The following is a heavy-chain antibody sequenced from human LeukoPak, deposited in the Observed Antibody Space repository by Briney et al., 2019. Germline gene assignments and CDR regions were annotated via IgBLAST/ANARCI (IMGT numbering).Heavy chain of an antibody. Sequence: GGSLRLSCAASGFTFSSYEMNWVRQAPGKGLEWVSYISSSGSTIYYADSVKGRFTISRDNSKNTLYLQMNSLRAEDTAVYYCAKVGCSGGSCYGGYYYFYYMDVWGKGTTVTISS. CDR1: GFTFSSYE. V-gene: IGHV3-48*03. CDR3: AKVGCSGGSCYGGYYYFYYMDV. CDR2: ISSSGSTI. J-gene: IGHJ6*03. D-gene: IGHD2-15*01.